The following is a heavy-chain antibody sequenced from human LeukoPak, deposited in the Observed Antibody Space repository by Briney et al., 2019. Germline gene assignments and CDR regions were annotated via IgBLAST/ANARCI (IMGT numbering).Heavy chain of an antibody. CDR3: ARDHSSSWNYFDC. J-gene: IGHJ4*02. Sequence: PGGSLRLSCAASGFTFSDYYMNWIRQAPGKGLEWVSYISSSATTIYYADSVKGRFTISRDNAKKSLYLQMNSLRAEDTAVYYCARDHSSSWNYFDCWGQGTLVTVSS. V-gene: IGHV3-11*04. CDR1: GFTFSDYY. D-gene: IGHD6-13*01. CDR2: ISSSATTI.